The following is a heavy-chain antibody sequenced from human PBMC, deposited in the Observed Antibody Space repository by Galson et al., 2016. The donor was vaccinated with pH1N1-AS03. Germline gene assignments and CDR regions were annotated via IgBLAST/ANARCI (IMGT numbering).Heavy chain of an antibody. CDR3: ASVVVHTPGYHY. J-gene: IGHJ4*02. CDR1: GGSMTSPDW. Sequence: SETLSLTCAVSGGSMTSPDWWTWVRQPPGKGLEWIGEVHYSGTTSYNPSLNSRVTMSIDKSNNQFSLNLGSVTAADTAVYFCASVVVHTPGYHYWGQGALVTVSS. CDR2: VHYSGTT. D-gene: IGHD3-16*02. V-gene: IGHV4-4*02.